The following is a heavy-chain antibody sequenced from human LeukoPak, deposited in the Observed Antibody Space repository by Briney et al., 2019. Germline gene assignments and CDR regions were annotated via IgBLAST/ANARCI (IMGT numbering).Heavy chain of an antibody. CDR2: IIPIFGTA. CDR3: ARDSSVVGATSRYFDY. V-gene: IGHV1-69*05. D-gene: IGHD1-26*01. CDR1: GGTFSSYA. Sequence: GSSVKLCYKASGGTFSSYAISWVRQAPGQGLEWMGGIIPIFGTANYAQKFQGRVTITTDESTSTAYMELSSLRSEDTAVYYCARDSSVVGATSRYFDYWGQGTLVTVSS. J-gene: IGHJ4*02.